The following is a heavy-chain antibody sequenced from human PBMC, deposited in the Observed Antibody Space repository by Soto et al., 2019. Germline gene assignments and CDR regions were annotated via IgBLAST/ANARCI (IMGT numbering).Heavy chain of an antibody. CDR2: IDPSDSYT. CDR3: ATHRVYSGYDYYYYYGMDV. D-gene: IGHD5-12*01. CDR1: GYSFTSYW. V-gene: IGHV5-10-1*01. J-gene: IGHJ6*02. Sequence: GESLKISCKGSGYSFTSYWISWVRQMPGKGLEWMVRIDPSDSYTNYSPSFQGHVTISADKSISTAYLQWSSLKVSDTAMYYCATHRVYSGYDYYYYYGMDVWGQGTTVTVSS.